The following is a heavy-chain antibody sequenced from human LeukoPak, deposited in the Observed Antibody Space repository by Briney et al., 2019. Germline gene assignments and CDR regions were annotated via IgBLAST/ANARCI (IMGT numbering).Heavy chain of an antibody. CDR3: AKPGYNYGEGTFDC. CDR2: ISYDGSNK. V-gene: IGHV3-30-3*02. Sequence: GGSLRLSCAASGFTFSSYAMHWVRQAPGKGLEWVAVISYDGSNKYYADSVKGRFTISRDNSKNTLYLQMNSLRAGDTAVYYCAKPGYNYGEGTFDCWGQGTLVTVSS. J-gene: IGHJ4*02. D-gene: IGHD5-18*01. CDR1: GFTFSSYA.